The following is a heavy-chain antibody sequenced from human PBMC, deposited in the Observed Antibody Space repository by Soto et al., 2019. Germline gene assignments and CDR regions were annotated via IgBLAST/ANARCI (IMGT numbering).Heavy chain of an antibody. CDR3: AREIMPLTNDWYFDL. CDR1: GGSISGGVHS. CDR2: ILDSGST. Sequence: QVQLQESGPGLVKPSETLSLTCTVSGGSISGGVHSWSWIRQPPGKGLEWIGHILDSGSTYYNPSLKTRLTIPVDTSKNQFSLRLSSVTAADTAVYYCAREIMPLTNDWYFDLWGRGTLVTVSS. V-gene: IGHV4-30-4*01. D-gene: IGHD2-8*01. J-gene: IGHJ2*01.